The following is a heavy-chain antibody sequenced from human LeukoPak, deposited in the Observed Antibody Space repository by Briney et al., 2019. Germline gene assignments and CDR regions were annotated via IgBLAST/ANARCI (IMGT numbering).Heavy chain of an antibody. V-gene: IGHV3-30-3*01. Sequence: GGSLRLSCAASGFTFSSYAMHWVRQAPGKGLEWVAVISYDGSNKYYADSVKGRFTISRDNSKNTLYLQMNSLRAEDTAVYHCARGPEYYYDSSGYDYYFDYWGQGTLVTVSS. CDR2: ISYDGSNK. D-gene: IGHD3-22*01. J-gene: IGHJ4*02. CDR1: GFTFSSYA. CDR3: ARGPEYYYDSSGYDYYFDY.